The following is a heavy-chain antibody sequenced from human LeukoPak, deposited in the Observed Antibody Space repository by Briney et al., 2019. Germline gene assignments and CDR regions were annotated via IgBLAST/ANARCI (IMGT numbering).Heavy chain of an antibody. Sequence: PSETLSLTCAVYGGSFSGYYWSWIRQPPGKGLEWIGEINHSGSTNYNPSLKSRVTISVDTSKNQFSLKLSSVTAADTAVYYCARDYGSGSYYRHFDYWGQGTLVTVSS. D-gene: IGHD3-10*01. V-gene: IGHV4-34*01. CDR3: ARDYGSGSYYRHFDY. CDR1: GGSFSGYY. CDR2: INHSGST. J-gene: IGHJ4*02.